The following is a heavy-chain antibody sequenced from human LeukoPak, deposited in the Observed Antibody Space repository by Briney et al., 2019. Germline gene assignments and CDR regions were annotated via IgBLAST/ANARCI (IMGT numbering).Heavy chain of an antibody. Sequence: PETLSLTCAVYGGSFSGYYWSWIRQPPGKGLEWIGEINHSGSTNYNPSLRSRVTISVDTSKNQFSLKLSSVTAADTAVYYCARVRHRRDGYNSDYWGQGTLVTVSS. CDR2: INHSGST. J-gene: IGHJ4*02. D-gene: IGHD5-24*01. CDR1: GGSFSGYY. V-gene: IGHV4-34*01. CDR3: ARVRHRRDGYNSDY.